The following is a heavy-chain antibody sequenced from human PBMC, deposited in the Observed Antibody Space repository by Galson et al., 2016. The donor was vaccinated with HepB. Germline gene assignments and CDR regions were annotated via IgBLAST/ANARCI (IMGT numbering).Heavy chain of an antibody. Sequence: SLRLSCAASGFTFSDYFMTWIRQAPGKGLEWLAYIANNGGTRYYADSVQGRFTISRDNANNSLYLHMDRLRAEDTAVYSCARDGCLRGSCGYFDIWGQGTMVSISS. V-gene: IGHV3-11*01. CDR3: ARDGCLRGSCGYFDI. J-gene: IGHJ3*02. D-gene: IGHD2-15*01. CDR1: GFTFSDYF. CDR2: IANNGGTR.